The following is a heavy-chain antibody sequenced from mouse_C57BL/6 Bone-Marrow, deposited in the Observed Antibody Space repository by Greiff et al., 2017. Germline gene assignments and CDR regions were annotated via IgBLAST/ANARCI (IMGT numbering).Heavy chain of an antibody. V-gene: IGHV1-7*01. CDR1: GYTFTSYW. Sequence: QVHLQQSGAELVKPGASVKLSCKASGYTFTSYWMHWVKQRPGQGLEWIGYIYPSSGYTKYNQKFKDKATLTVDKSSSTAYMQLSSLTSEDSAVYYCARRDLRRGVDDWGRGTLVTVSA. CDR2: IYPSSGYT. CDR3: ARRDLRRGVDD. J-gene: IGHJ3*01. D-gene: IGHD1-2*01.